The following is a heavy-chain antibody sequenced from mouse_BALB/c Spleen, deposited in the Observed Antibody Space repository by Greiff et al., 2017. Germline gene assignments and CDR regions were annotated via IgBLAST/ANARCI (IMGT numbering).Heavy chain of an antibody. CDR2: ISSGSSTI. Sequence: EVQLVESGGGLVQPGGSRKLSCAASGFTFSSFGMHWVRQAPEKGLEWVAYISSGSSTIYYADTVKGRFTISRDNPKNTLFLQMTSLRSEDTAMYYCAREAKLGPYFDYWGQGTTLTVSS. D-gene: IGHD4-1*01. V-gene: IGHV5-17*02. J-gene: IGHJ2*01. CDR3: AREAKLGPYFDY. CDR1: GFTFSSFG.